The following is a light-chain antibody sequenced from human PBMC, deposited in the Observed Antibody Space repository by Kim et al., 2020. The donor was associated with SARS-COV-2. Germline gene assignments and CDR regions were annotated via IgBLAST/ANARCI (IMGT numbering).Light chain of an antibody. CDR3: QQYGSSPYT. V-gene: IGKV3-20*01. CDR1: QSVSSSY. J-gene: IGKJ2*01. CDR2: GAS. Sequence: LSPGAGATLSCRASQSVSSSYLAWYQQKPGQAPRLLNYGASSRATGIPDRFSGSGSGTDFTLTISRLEPEDFAVYYCQQYGSSPYTFGQGTKLEI.